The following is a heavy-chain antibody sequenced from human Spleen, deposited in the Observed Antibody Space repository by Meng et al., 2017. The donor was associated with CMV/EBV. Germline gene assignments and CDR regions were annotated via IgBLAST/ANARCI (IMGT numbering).Heavy chain of an antibody. CDR2: LSDRGDYT. CDR3: TKDRVWILHPVNSFDN. J-gene: IGHJ4*02. CDR1: GFSFSSFA. Sequence: LSLTCAASGFSFSSFAMSWVRQAPEKGLEWVSTLSDRGDYTYYADSVKGRFTISRDNSKNSLYLQMSSLRPDDTAFYYCTKDRVWILHPVNSFDNWGRGTLVTVSS. D-gene: IGHD2-2*03. V-gene: IGHV3-23*01.